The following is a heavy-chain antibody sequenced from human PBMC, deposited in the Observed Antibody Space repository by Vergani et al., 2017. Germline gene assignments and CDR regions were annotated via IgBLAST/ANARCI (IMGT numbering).Heavy chain of an antibody. V-gene: IGHV1-8*01. CDR2: MNPNSGNT. D-gene: IGHD3-16*01. J-gene: IGHJ4*02. CDR1: GYTFTSYD. Sequence: QVQLVQSGAEVKKPGASVKVSCKASGYTFTSYDINWVRQATGQGLEWMGWMNPNSGNTGYAQKFQGRVTMTRNTSISTAYMELSSLRSEDTAVYYCARGGPRRRGGGGYAVTYWGQGTLVTVSS. CDR3: ARGGPRRRGGGGYAVTY.